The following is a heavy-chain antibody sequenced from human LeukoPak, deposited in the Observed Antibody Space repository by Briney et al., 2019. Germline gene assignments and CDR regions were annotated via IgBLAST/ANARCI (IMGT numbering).Heavy chain of an antibody. D-gene: IGHD1-20*01. CDR1: GFTFSAHW. V-gene: IGHV3-74*01. Sequence: GGSLRLSCTVSGFTFSAHWMRWVRQAPGKGLVWVSHINGDGTSTNYADSVKGRFTISRDNARNTLYLQMNSLRAEDTAVYYCARVTVSSSEVIFDHWGQGSLVTVSS. CDR2: INGDGTST. CDR3: ARVTVSSSEVIFDH. J-gene: IGHJ4*02.